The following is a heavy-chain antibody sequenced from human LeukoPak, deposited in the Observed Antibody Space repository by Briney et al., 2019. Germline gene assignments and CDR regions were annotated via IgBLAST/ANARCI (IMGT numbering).Heavy chain of an antibody. V-gene: IGHV1-18*01. CDR2: ISAYNGNT. CDR1: GYTFTSYG. D-gene: IGHD5-24*01. J-gene: IGHJ4*02. Sequence: ASVKVSCKASGYTFTSYGISWVRQALGQGLEWMGWISAYNGNTNYAQKLQGRVTMTTDTSTSTAYMELRSLRSDDTAVYYCARVPRRDGYNGFDYWGQGTLVTVSS. CDR3: ARVPRRDGYNGFDY.